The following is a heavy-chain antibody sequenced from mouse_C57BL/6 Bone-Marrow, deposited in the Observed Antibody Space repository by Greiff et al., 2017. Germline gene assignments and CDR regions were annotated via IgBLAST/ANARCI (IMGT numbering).Heavy chain of an antibody. CDR3: ALDLLWPGGFAY. J-gene: IGHJ3*01. D-gene: IGHD2-1*01. V-gene: IGHV14-2*01. CDR2: IDPEDGET. Sequence: EVQLVESGAELVKPGASVKLSCTASGFNIKDYYMHWVKQRTEQGLEWIGRIDPEDGETKYAPKFQGKATIAADTSSNTAYLQLSSLTSEDTAVYYCALDLLWPGGFAYWGQGTLVTVSA. CDR1: GFNIKDYY.